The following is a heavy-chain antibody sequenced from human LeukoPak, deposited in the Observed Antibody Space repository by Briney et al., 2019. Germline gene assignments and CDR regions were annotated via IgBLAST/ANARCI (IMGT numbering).Heavy chain of an antibody. CDR2: IMFLYGTA. CDR1: GGTFSSYA. V-gene: IGHV1-69*05. Sequence: SVKVSCKASGGTFSSYAISWVRQAPGQGPEWMGRIMFLYGTANYAEKFQGRVTITTDDSTRTGCMELSSLRSEDTAVYYCARGAVAGMDHNWFDPWGQGALVTVSS. CDR3: ARGAVAGMDHNWFDP. J-gene: IGHJ5*02. D-gene: IGHD6-19*01.